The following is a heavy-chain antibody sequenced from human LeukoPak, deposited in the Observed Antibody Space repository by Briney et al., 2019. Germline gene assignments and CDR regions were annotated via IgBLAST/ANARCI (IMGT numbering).Heavy chain of an antibody. D-gene: IGHD2-2*01. Sequence: GGSLRLSCAASGFTFSSYAMSWVRQAPGKGLEWVSSISSGGGRTYYADSVKGRLTISRDNAQNTLYLEVKSLRADDTAVYYCAKEDVVPDASHDWFDPWGQGTLVTVSS. J-gene: IGHJ5*02. CDR2: ISSGGGRT. V-gene: IGHV3-23*01. CDR1: GFTFSSYA. CDR3: AKEDVVPDASHDWFDP.